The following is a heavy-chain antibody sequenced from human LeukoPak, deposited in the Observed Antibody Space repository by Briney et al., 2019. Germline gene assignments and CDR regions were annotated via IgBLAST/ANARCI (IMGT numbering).Heavy chain of an antibody. CDR1: GYTFTGYY. D-gene: IGHD2-15*01. V-gene: IGHV1-2*02. J-gene: IGHJ4*02. CDR3: ARAYLRYCSGGSCLGGY. CDR2: INPNSGGT. Sequence: ASVKVSCKASGYTFTGYYMHWVRQAPGQGLEWKGWINPNSGGTNYAQKFQGRVTMNRVTTISTAYMELSRLRSDDTGVYYCARAYLRYCSGGSCLGGYWGQGTLVTVSS.